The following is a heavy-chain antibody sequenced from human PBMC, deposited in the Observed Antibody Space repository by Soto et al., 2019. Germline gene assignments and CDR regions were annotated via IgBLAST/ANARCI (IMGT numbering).Heavy chain of an antibody. CDR3: ARGRYGDY. J-gene: IGHJ4*02. CDR2: ISAHNGNT. D-gene: IGHD1-1*01. Sequence: QVHLVQSGAEVKKPGASVKVSCKASGYTFTSYGITWVRQAPGQGLEWRGWISAHNGNTDYAQKLQGRGIVTRDTSTGTAYMELRSLRSDDTAVYYCARGRYGDYWGQGALVTVSS. V-gene: IGHV1-18*01. CDR1: GYTFTSYG.